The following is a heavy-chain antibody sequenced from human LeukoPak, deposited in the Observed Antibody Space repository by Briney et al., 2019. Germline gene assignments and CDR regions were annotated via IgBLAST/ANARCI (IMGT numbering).Heavy chain of an antibody. CDR3: AREESGGYFDY. V-gene: IGHV1-46*01. Sequence: GASVKVSCKASGYTFTSYYMHWVRQAPGQGLEWMGVSNPSGVGTNYAQKFQGRVTMTRDTSTTTVCMELSSLRSEDTAVYYCAREESGGYFDYWGQGTLVTVSS. D-gene: IGHD2-8*02. CDR1: GYTFTSYY. CDR2: SNPSGVGT. J-gene: IGHJ4*02.